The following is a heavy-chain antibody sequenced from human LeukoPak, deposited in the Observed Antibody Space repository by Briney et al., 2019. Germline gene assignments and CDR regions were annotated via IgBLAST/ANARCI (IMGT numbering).Heavy chain of an antibody. V-gene: IGHV3-11*04. CDR2: ISSSGDTM. CDR1: GFSFSDYY. CDR3: ARVMGNYASDY. Sequence: NPGGSLRLSCAASGFSFSDYYMSWLRQAPGKGLEWVSYISSSGDTMSYADPVKGRFTISRDNAKNSLYLQMSSLRAEDAAIYYCARVMGNYASDYWGQGALVTVSS. D-gene: IGHD1-7*01. J-gene: IGHJ4*02.